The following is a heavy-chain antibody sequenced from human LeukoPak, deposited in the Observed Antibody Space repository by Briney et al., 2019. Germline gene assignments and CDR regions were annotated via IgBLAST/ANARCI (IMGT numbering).Heavy chain of an antibody. CDR3: ASGSPFYGMDV. Sequence: SETLSLTCTVSGGSISSSSYYWGWIRQPPGKGLEWIGSIYYSGSTYYSPSLKSRVTMSVDTSKNQFSLTLSSVTAADTAVYYCASGSPFYGMDVWGQGTTVTVSS. CDR1: GGSISSSSYY. V-gene: IGHV4-39*07. D-gene: IGHD6-25*01. CDR2: IYYSGST. J-gene: IGHJ6*02.